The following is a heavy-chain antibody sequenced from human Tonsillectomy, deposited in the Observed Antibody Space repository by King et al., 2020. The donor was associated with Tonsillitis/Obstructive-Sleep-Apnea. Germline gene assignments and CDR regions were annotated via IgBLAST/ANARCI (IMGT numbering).Heavy chain of an antibody. CDR1: GFTFSSCA. V-gene: IGHV3-23*04. CDR2: LCGSGGST. D-gene: IGHD3-9*01. CDR3: AKEPRRYDILTVPLDY. J-gene: IGHJ4*02. Sequence: QLVQSGGGLVQPGGSLRLSCATSGFTFSSCAMSWVRQAPGKGLEWVSALCGSGGSTYYADFVKGRFTISRDNSKNTVYLQMNSLRAEDTAVYYCAKEPRRYDILTVPLDYWGQGTLVTVSS.